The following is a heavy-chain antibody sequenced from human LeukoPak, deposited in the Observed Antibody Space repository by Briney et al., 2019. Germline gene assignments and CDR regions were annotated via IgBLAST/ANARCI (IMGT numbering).Heavy chain of an antibody. J-gene: IGHJ4*02. CDR2: IRYDGSNK. V-gene: IGHV3-30*02. CDR3: AKERYGSAPDY. CDR1: GFTFSSYA. D-gene: IGHD3-10*01. Sequence: GGSLRLSCAASGFTFSSYAMSWVRQAPGKGLEWVAFIRYDGSNKYYADSVKGRFTISRDNSKNTLYLQMNSLRAEDTAVYYCAKERYGSAPDYWGQGTLVTVSS.